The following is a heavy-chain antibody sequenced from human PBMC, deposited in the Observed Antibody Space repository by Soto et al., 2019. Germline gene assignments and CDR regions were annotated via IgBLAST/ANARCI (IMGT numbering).Heavy chain of an antibody. V-gene: IGHV3-33*01. CDR3: ARVSCSSTSCYGSDYYYYMDV. J-gene: IGHJ6*03. CDR1: GFTFSSYG. CDR2: IWYDGSNK. Sequence: GGSLRLSCAASGFTFSSYGMHWVRQAPGKGLEWVAVIWYDGSNKYYADSVKGRFTISRDNSKNTLYLQMNSLRAEDTAVYYCARVSCSSTSCYGSDYYYYMDVWGKGTTVTVSS. D-gene: IGHD2-2*01.